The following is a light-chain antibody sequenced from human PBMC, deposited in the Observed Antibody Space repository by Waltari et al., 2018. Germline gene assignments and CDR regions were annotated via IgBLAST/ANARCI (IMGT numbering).Light chain of an antibody. CDR3: QQYNDWPRT. V-gene: IGKV3-15*01. Sequence: EIVMTQSPATLSVSPGERATLSCRASQSVSSNLAWYQQKPGQSPRLLIYGASTRATGIAARFSGSGSGTEFTLTISSLQSEDFALYYCQQYNDWPRTFGQGP. J-gene: IGKJ1*01. CDR2: GAS. CDR1: QSVSSN.